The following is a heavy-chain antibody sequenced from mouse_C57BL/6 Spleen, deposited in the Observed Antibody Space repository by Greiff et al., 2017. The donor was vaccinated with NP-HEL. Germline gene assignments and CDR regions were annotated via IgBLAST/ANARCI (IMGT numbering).Heavy chain of an antibody. D-gene: IGHD3-2*01. Sequence: VQLVESGAELVRPGASVTLSCKASGYTFTDYEMHWVKQTPVHGLEWIGAIDPETGGTAYNQKFKGKAILTADKSSSTAYMELRSLTSEDSAVYYCTRRGRQGYFDVWGTGTTVTVSS. CDR3: TRRGRQGYFDV. CDR1: GYTFTDYE. J-gene: IGHJ1*03. CDR2: IDPETGGT. V-gene: IGHV1-15*01.